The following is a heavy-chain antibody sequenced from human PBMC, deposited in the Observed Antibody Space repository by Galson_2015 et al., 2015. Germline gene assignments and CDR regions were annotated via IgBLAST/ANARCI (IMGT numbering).Heavy chain of an antibody. CDR1: GFSLSTSGVG. V-gene: IGHV2-5*02. D-gene: IGHD5-12*01. CDR2: IYWDDDK. CDR3: ARINVNIVATHRQNYYYYYMDV. Sequence: PALVKPTQTLTLTCTFSGFSLSTSGVGVGWVRQPPGKALEWLALIYWDDDKRYSPSLKTRLTISKDTSKNQVVLIMTNMDPVDTATYYCARINVNIVATHRQNYYYYYMDVWGKGTTVTVSS. J-gene: IGHJ6*03.